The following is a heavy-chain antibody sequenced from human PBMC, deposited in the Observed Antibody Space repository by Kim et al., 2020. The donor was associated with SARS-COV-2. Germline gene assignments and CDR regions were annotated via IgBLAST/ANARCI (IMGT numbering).Heavy chain of an antibody. Sequence: GGSLRLSCAASGFTFSSYGMHWVRQAPGKGLEWVAVIWYDGSNKYYADSVKGRFTISRDNSKNTLYLQMNSLRAEDTAVYYCARDDSSGYYYAIDYWGQGTLVTVSS. CDR3: ARDDSSGYYYAIDY. CDR2: IWYDGSNK. D-gene: IGHD3-22*01. J-gene: IGHJ4*02. V-gene: IGHV3-33*01. CDR1: GFTFSSYG.